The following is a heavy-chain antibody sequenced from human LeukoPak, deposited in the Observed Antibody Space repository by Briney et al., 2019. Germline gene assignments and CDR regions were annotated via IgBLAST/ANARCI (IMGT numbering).Heavy chain of an antibody. J-gene: IGHJ4*02. V-gene: IGHV3-21*01. CDR2: IGSRSTSI. Sequence: GSLRLSCAAASAFIFTTYSMNWVRQAPGKGLEWVSSIGSRSTSIYYADSVKGRFTISRDNAKNSLFLQMNSLRAGDTAVYYCARASEFALFDYWGQGTLVTVSS. D-gene: IGHD2/OR15-2a*01. CDR3: ARASEFALFDY. CDR1: AFIFTTYS.